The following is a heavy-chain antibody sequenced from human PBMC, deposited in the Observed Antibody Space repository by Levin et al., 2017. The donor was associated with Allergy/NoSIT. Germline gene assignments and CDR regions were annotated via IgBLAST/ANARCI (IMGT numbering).Heavy chain of an antibody. CDR2: IVFDGNDQ. CDR1: GFQFSLYG. J-gene: IGHJ3*01. D-gene: IGHD2-15*01. CDR3: AKRGYCSGNTCQSHDAIDV. Sequence: GGSLRLSCAASGFQFSLYGMHWVRQAPGKGLEWVALIVFDGNDQYYADSVKGRFTISRDNSKNSLYLQMSSLRENDTAIYYCAKRGYCSGNTCQSHDAIDVWGQGTLVIVSS. V-gene: IGHV3-30*18.